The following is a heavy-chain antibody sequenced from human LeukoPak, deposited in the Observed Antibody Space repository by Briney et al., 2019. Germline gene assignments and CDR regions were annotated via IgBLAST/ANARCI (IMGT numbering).Heavy chain of an antibody. CDR3: ARDGGAGDPDY. D-gene: IGHD7-27*01. V-gene: IGHV3-30-3*01. J-gene: IGHJ4*02. CDR2: ISYDGSNK. CDR1: GFTFSSYA. Sequence: GRSLRLSCAASGFTFSSYAMHWVRQAPGKGLEWVAVISYDGSNKYYADSVKGRFTISRDNSKNTLYLQMNSLRAEDTAVYYCARDGGAGDPDYWGQGTLVTVSS.